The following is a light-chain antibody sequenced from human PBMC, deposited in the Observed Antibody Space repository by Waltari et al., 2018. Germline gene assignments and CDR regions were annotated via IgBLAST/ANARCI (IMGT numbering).Light chain of an antibody. CDR2: GAS. Sequence: DIQMTQSPSSLSASVGDRVTITCRASQGISNSLAWYQQIPGKAPKLLLYGASRLESGVPPRFSGSGSGTDYTHTISSLQPDDFATYDCQQYYFTPYTFGQGTKLDIK. CDR3: QQYYFTPYT. J-gene: IGKJ2*01. V-gene: IGKV1-NL1*01. CDR1: QGISNS.